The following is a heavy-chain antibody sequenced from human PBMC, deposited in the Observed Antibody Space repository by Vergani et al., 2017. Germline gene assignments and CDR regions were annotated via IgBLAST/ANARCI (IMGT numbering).Heavy chain of an antibody. CDR2: INHSGST. V-gene: IGHV4-34*01. D-gene: IGHD3-10*01. J-gene: IGHJ5*02. CDR3: ARGGTPRRVREINWFDP. Sequence: VQLVESGGGLVQPGRSLRLSCTASGFTFGDYAMSWIRQPPGKGLEWIGEINHSGSTNYNHSLKSRVTISVDTSKNQFSLKLNSVTAADTAVYYCARGGTPRRVREINWFDPWGQGTLVTVSS. CDR1: GFTFGDYA.